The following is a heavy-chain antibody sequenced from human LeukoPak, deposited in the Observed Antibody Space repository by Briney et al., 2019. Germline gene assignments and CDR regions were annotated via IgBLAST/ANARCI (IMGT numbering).Heavy chain of an antibody. J-gene: IGHJ4*02. CDR3: ARAYSSNWPFDY. D-gene: IGHD6-13*01. CDR2: ITTTSGTV. Sequence: GGSLRLSCAASGFTFSGYSMNWVRQAPGKELEWVSYITTTSGTVYYADSVMGRCTISRDNANNSLYLQMNSLRAEDTAIYYCARAYSSNWPFDYWGQGTLVTVSS. CDR1: GFTFSGYS. V-gene: IGHV3-48*01.